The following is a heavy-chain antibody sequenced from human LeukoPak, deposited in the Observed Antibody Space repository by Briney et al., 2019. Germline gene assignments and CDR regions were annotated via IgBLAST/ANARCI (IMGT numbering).Heavy chain of an antibody. CDR2: IPSTGSTI. Sequence: GGSLRLSCEASGFTFSDYHMTWIRQAQGKGQERISYIPSTGSTIYYADSVKGRFTISRDNAKNSLYLQMNSLRADDTAVYYCAREPAVSVWGQGTLVTVSS. V-gene: IGHV3-11*01. D-gene: IGHD3-10*01. J-gene: IGHJ4*02. CDR1: GFTFSDYH. CDR3: AREPAVSV.